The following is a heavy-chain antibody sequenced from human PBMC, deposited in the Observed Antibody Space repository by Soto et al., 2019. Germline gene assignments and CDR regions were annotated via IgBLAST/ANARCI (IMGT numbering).Heavy chain of an antibody. Sequence: ASETLSLTCAVYGGSFSGYYWSWIRQPPGKGLEWIGEINHSGSTNYNPSLKSRVTISVDTSKNQFSLKLSSVTAADTAVYYCARGRGYYYCSGSYYNSHYYYYGMDVWGQGTTVTVSS. CDR2: INHSGST. V-gene: IGHV4-34*01. D-gene: IGHD3-10*01. CDR3: ARGRGYYYCSGSYYNSHYYYYGMDV. CDR1: GGSFSGYY. J-gene: IGHJ6*02.